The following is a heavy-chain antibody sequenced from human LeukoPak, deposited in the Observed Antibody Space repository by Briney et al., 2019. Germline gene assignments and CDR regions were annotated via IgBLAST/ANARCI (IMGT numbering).Heavy chain of an antibody. Sequence: ASVKVSCKASGGTFSSYAISWVRQAPGQGLDWMGGIIPISGTPNYAQNFQGRVTITTDESTSTAYMELRSLTPEDTAVYYCASHGSPKLIATSGHPPLGWFDPWGQGTLVTVSS. V-gene: IGHV1-69*05. J-gene: IGHJ5*02. CDR1: GGTFSSYA. D-gene: IGHD6-13*01. CDR2: IIPISGTP. CDR3: ASHGSPKLIATSGHPPLGWFDP.